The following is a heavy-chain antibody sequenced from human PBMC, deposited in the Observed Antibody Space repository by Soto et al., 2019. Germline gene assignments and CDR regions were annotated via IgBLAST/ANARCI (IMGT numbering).Heavy chain of an antibody. CDR1: GFTFSTYA. CDR2: ISGTGGST. D-gene: IGHD6-25*01. V-gene: IGHV3-23*01. J-gene: IGHJ4*02. Sequence: GGSLRLSCAASGFTFSTYAMSWVRQAPGKGLEWVSVISGTGGSTYYADSVKGRFTISRDNSKNTLHMQMNSLRAEDTAVYYCARSSSGESPDYWGQGTLVTVSS. CDR3: ARSSSGESPDY.